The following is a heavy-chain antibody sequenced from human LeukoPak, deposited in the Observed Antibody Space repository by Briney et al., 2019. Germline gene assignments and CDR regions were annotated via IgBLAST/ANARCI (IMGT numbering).Heavy chain of an antibody. V-gene: IGHV5-51*01. CDR1: GYSFTTYW. J-gene: IGHJ2*01. D-gene: IGHD6-13*01. Sequence: GESLKISCKGSGYSFTTYWIGWVRQMPGKGLEWMGIIYPGDSDTRYSPSFQGQVTISADKSISTAYLQWGSLKASDTAMYYCARQEAAADYWYFDLWGRGTLATVSS. CDR2: IYPGDSDT. CDR3: ARQEAAADYWYFDL.